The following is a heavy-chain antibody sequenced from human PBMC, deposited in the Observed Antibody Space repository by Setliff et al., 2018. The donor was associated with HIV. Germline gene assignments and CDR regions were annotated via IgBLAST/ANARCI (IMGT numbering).Heavy chain of an antibody. CDR1: GGPLSGHY. CDR2: TSHSGKT. J-gene: IGHJ4*02. Sequence: SETLSLTCAVYGGPLSGHYWSWIRQPPGQGLEWIGETSHSGKTNYNPSLKSRVTISVDTSKNQFSLKLTSVTAADTAVCYCVTSSSWSSRLNFWGPGMLVTV. D-gene: IGHD2-2*01. V-gene: IGHV4-34*01. CDR3: VTSSSWSSRLNF.